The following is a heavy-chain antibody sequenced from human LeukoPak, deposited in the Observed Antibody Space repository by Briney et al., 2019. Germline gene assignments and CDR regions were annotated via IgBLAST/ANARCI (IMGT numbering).Heavy chain of an antibody. CDR3: ATSWPATSYDAFHI. CDR1: TYPLTDLS. J-gene: IGHJ3*02. D-gene: IGHD6-13*01. Sequence: ASVEVSCKVSTYPLTDLSLHWVRQPPGKGLEWMGGFDPEDGETVYAQKFQGRVSMPEDTSTDTAYMELNSLRSDDTAVYYCATSWPATSYDAFHIWGQGTMVTVSS. CDR2: FDPEDGET. V-gene: IGHV1-24*01.